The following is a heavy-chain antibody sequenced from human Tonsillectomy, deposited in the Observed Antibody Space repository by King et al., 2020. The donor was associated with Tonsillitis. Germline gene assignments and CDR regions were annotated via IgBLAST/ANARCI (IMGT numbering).Heavy chain of an antibody. CDR2: FDPVHGET. CDR3: ATLRYYAPGWFFDH. D-gene: IGHD3-10*02. V-gene: IGHV1-24*01. Sequence: GQLVQSGPEVKKPGASVKVSCKVSGYTLTELSIHWVRQAPGKGLEWIGGFDPVHGETIYAQKFQGRVTMTEDTSRDTTYMELSSLRSEDTAVYYCATLRYYAPGWFFDHWGQGTQVTVSS. CDR1: GYTLTELS. J-gene: IGHJ4*02.